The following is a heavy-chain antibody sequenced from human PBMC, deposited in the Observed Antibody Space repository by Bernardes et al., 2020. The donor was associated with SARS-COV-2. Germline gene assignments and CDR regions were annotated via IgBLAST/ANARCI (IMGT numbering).Heavy chain of an antibody. D-gene: IGHD3-3*01. CDR2: IYYSGST. CDR3: ARDPIYDFWSGYRLPSRDNWFDP. Sequence: SETLSLTCTVSGGSISSSSYYWGWIRQPPGKGLEWIGSIYYSGSTYYNPSLKSRVTISVDTSKNQFSLKLSSVTAADTAVYYCARDPIYDFWSGYRLPSRDNWFDPWGQGTTVTVSS. V-gene: IGHV4-39*07. CDR1: GGSISSSSYY. J-gene: IGHJ5*01.